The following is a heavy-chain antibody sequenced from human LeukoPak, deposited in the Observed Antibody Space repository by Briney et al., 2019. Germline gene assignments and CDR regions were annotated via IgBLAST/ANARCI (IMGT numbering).Heavy chain of an antibody. V-gene: IGHV3-33*06. CDR3: AKHYSSGWNWYFDL. CDR2: IWYDGSNK. CDR1: GFTFSSYG. J-gene: IGHJ2*01. Sequence: GGSLRLSCAASGFTFSSYGMHWVRQAPGKGLEWVAVIWYDGSNKYYADSVKGRFTISRDNSKNTLYLQMNSLRAEDTALYYCAKHYSSGWNWYFDLWGRGTLVTVSS. D-gene: IGHD6-19*01.